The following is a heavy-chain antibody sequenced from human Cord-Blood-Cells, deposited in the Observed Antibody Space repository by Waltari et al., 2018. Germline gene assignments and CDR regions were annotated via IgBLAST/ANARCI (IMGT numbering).Heavy chain of an antibody. CDR2: INPNSGGT. J-gene: IGHJ4*02. Sequence: QVQLVQSGAEVKKPGASVKVSCKASGYTFTAYYMHWVRQAPGQGLEWMGWINPNSGGTNYAQKFQGWVTMTRDTSISTAYMELSRLRSDDTAVYYCARDQGGEYSSSHFDYWGQGTLVTVSS. CDR3: ARDQGGEYSSSHFDY. V-gene: IGHV1-2*04. D-gene: IGHD6-13*01. CDR1: GYTFTAYY.